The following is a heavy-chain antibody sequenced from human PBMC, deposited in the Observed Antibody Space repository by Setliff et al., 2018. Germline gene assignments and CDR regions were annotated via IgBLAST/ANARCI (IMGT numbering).Heavy chain of an antibody. V-gene: IGHV3-23*01. Sequence: PGGSLRLSCEASGFAFASYNMIWVRQAPGKGLEWVSGISGYGSRTYYADSVKGRSTISRDNSQNTMYLQMNSLRAEDTAVYYCIRDTSGRDAFDIWGQGTMVTVSS. CDR3: IRDTSGRDAFDI. D-gene: IGHD6-19*01. CDR2: ISGYGSRT. CDR1: GFAFASYN. J-gene: IGHJ3*02.